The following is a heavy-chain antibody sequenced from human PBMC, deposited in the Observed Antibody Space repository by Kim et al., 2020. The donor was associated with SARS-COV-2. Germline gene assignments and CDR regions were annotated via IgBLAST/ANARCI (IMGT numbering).Heavy chain of an antibody. CDR2: IKSKTNGETT. D-gene: IGHD2-21*02. Sequence: GGSLRLSCAASGFTFSNAWMNWVRQAPGRGLEWVGRIKSKTNGETTAYGAPVKGRFTISRDDSKNTLYLQMNSLRTEDTAVYYCTRNLGDYCGGDCYSRVWGQGATVTVSS. V-gene: IGHV3-15*01. J-gene: IGHJ6*02. CDR3: TRNLGDYCGGDCYSRV. CDR1: GFTFSNAW.